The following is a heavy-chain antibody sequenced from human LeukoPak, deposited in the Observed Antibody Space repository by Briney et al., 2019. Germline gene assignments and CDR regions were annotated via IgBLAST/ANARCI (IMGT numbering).Heavy chain of an antibody. J-gene: IGHJ4*02. D-gene: IGHD2-21*02. CDR3: AREASCGGDCYYDY. CDR2: ISSSGSGSII. Sequence: GGSLRLSCAASGFTFSDYHMSWIRQAPGKGLEWISYISSSGSGSIIYHADSVKGRSTVSRDNAKNSLYLQMNSLRADDTAVYYCAREASCGGDCYYDYWGQGTLVTVSS. CDR1: GFTFSDYH. V-gene: IGHV3-11*01.